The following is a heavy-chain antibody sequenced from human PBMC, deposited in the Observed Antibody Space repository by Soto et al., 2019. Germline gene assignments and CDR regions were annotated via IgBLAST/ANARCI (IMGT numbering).Heavy chain of an antibody. D-gene: IGHD3-22*01. CDR2: ISSNGGST. V-gene: IGHV3-64D*06. J-gene: IGHJ5*02. CDR3: VKEGYYYDSSGYYYGWFDP. Sequence: PGGSLRLSCSASGFTFSSYAMHWVRQAPGKGLEYVSAISSNGGSTYYADSVKGRFTISRDNSKNTLYLQMSSLRAEDTAVYYCVKEGYYYDSSGYYYGWFDPWGQGTLVTVPQ. CDR1: GFTFSSYA.